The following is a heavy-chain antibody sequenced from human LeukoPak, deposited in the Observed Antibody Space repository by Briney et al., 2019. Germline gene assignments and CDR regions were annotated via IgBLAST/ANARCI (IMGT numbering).Heavy chain of an antibody. V-gene: IGHV1-69*13. CDR1: GGTFSSYA. Sequence: SVKVSCKASGGTFSSYAISWVRQAPGQGLEWMGGIIPIFGTANYAQKFQGRVTITADESTSTAYMELSSLRSEDTAVYYCARGVRFLEWTPYYYYYMDVWGKGTTVTVSS. CDR2: IIPIFGTA. CDR3: ARGVRFLEWTPYYYYYMDV. J-gene: IGHJ6*03. D-gene: IGHD3-3*01.